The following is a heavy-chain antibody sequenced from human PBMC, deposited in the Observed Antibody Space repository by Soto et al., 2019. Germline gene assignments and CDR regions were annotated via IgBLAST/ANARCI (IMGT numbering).Heavy chain of an antibody. Sequence: QLQLQESGSGLVKPSQTLSLTCAVSGGSISSGGYSWSWIRQPPGKGLEWIGYIYHSGSNYYNPSLESRVPISVDGPKNQFSLKPSSVTAADTAVYYCDRASSSGYDFDSWGQGTLVTVSS. CDR3: DRASSSGYDFDS. CDR2: IYHSGSN. CDR1: GGSISSGGYS. J-gene: IGHJ4*02. V-gene: IGHV4-30-2*01. D-gene: IGHD5-12*01.